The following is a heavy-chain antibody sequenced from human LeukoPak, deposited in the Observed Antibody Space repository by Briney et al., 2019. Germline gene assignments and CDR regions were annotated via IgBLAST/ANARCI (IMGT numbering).Heavy chain of an antibody. V-gene: IGHV3-7*01. D-gene: IGHD6-19*01. CDR2: IKKDGSEK. CDR3: ARFGYSCGWSFDY. Sequence: GGSLRLSCAVSGFTFSSYWMSWVRQAPGKGLEWVANIKKDGSEKYYVDSVRGRFTISRDNAKNSLYLQMNSLRAEDTAVYYCARFGYSCGWSFDYWGQGTLVTVSS. J-gene: IGHJ4*02. CDR1: GFTFSSYW.